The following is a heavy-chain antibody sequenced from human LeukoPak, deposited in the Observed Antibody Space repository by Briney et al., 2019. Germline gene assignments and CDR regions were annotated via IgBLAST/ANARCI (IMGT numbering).Heavy chain of an antibody. Sequence: PSETLSLTCSVSGGSIGKYHWTWIRQPPGKRLEWIGYVYYTGNLNYNPSLERRVSLSIDTSKNQFSLSLSPVTAADTAVYYCARGSAPGTGPPSLDSWGQGILVTVSS. J-gene: IGHJ4*02. V-gene: IGHV4-59*01. CDR1: GGSIGKYH. CDR2: VYYTGNL. D-gene: IGHD6-13*01. CDR3: ARGSAPGTGPPSLDS.